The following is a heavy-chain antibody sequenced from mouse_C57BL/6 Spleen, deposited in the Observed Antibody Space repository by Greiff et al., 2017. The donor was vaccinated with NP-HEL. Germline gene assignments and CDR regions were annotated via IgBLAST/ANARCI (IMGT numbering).Heavy chain of an antibody. V-gene: IGHV5-9*01. CDR1: GFTFSSYT. CDR2: ISGGGGNT. Sequence: EVMLVESGGGLVKPGGSLKLSCAASGFTFSSYTMSWVRQTPEKRLEWVATISGGGGNTYYPDSVKGRFTISRDNAKNTLYLQMSSLRSEDTALYYCARQGYYGNAMDYWGQGTSVTVSS. CDR3: ARQGYYGNAMDY. D-gene: IGHD1-1*01. J-gene: IGHJ4*01.